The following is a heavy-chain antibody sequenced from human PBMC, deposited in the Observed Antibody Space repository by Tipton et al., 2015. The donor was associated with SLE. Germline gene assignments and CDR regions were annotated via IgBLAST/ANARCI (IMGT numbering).Heavy chain of an antibody. CDR2: IHPGDSDT. CDR1: GYSFTNYW. CDR3: ARLGAGRSVTPDWFDP. Sequence: VQLVQSGPEVKKPGESLKISCKASGYSFTNYWIAWVRQMPGKGLEWMGVIHPGDSDTRYSPSFQGQVTISADRSISTAYLQWSSLKASDTAMYYCARLGAGRSVTPDWFDPWGQGTLVTVSS. D-gene: IGHD3-3*01. V-gene: IGHV5-51*03. J-gene: IGHJ5*02.